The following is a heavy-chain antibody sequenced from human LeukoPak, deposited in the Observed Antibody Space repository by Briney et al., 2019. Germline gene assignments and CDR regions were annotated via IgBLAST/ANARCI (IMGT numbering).Heavy chain of an antibody. CDR3: ARDPNWGSGY. Sequence: GGSLRLSCAASGFTFSNYVTIWVRQAPGKGLEWVSIIGTSGGDIHYADSVKGRFSISRDNSRNTRSLQMNSLRVDDTAVYYCARDPNWGSGYWGQGTLVTVSS. J-gene: IGHJ4*02. V-gene: IGHV3-23*01. CDR1: GFTFSNYV. D-gene: IGHD7-27*01. CDR2: IGTSGGDI.